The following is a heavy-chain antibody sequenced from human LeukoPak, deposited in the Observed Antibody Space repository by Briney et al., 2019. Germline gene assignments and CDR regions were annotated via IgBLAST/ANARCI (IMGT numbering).Heavy chain of an antibody. D-gene: IGHD2-15*01. Sequence: GGSLRLSCSASGFTFSSYAMHWVRQAPGKGLEYVSAISGNGGSTYYADSVKGRFTISRDNSKNTLYLQMSSLRAEDTAVYYCVKGLGYCSGGSCYSGFDYWGQGTLVTVSS. J-gene: IGHJ4*02. CDR3: VKGLGYCSGGSCYSGFDY. CDR1: GFTFSSYA. CDR2: ISGNGGST. V-gene: IGHV3-64D*06.